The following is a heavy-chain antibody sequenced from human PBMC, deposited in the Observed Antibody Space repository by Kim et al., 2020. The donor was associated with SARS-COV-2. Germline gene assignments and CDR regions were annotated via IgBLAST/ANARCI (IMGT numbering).Heavy chain of an antibody. CDR2: INHSGST. V-gene: IGHV4-34*01. CDR3: ARSTYSSSFIDI. J-gene: IGHJ3*02. Sequence: SETLSLTCDVYGGSFSGYYWTWIRQPPGKGLEWIGDINHSGSTNYNPSLKSRLTISPDTSKKQFSLKPSSVTAADTALYYCARSTYSSSFIDIWGQGTMV. D-gene: IGHD6-13*01. CDR1: GGSFSGYY.